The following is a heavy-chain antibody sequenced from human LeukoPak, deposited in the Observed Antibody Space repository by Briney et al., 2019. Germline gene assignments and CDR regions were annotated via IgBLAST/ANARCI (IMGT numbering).Heavy chain of an antibody. D-gene: IGHD3-3*01. CDR1: GFTFSDYN. CDR2: ITRSNYI. Sequence: PGGSLRLSCAASGFTFSDYNMNWVRQAPGKGLEWVSSITRSNYIYYADSVKGRFTISRDNAKNSLYLQMNSLRAEDTAVYYCAKEEWLLAVYFDYWGRGTLVTVSS. J-gene: IGHJ4*02. CDR3: AKEEWLLAVYFDY. V-gene: IGHV3-69-1*01.